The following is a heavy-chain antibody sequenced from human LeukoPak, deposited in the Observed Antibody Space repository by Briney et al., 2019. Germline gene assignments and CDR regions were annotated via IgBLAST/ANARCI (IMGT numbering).Heavy chain of an antibody. V-gene: IGHV1-8*01. CDR3: ATSVLRYFDWLSLYYYYGMDV. D-gene: IGHD3-9*01. Sequence: VASVKVSCKASGYTFTSYDINWVRQATGQGLEWMRWMNPNSGNTGYAQKFQGRVTMTRNTSISTAYMELSSLRSEDTAVYYCATSVLRYFDWLSLYYYYGMDVWGQGTTVTVSS. J-gene: IGHJ6*02. CDR2: MNPNSGNT. CDR1: GYTFTSYD.